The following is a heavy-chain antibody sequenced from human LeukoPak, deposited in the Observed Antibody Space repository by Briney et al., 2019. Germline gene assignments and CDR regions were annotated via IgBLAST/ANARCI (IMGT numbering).Heavy chain of an antibody. CDR3: ARGGHSSGWYRPGFNWFDP. J-gene: IGHJ5*02. CDR1: GGSISSYY. D-gene: IGHD6-19*01. CDR2: IYTSGST. Sequence: PSETLSLTCTASGGSISSYYWSWIRQPAGKGLEWIGRIYTSGSTNYNPSLKSRVTMSVDTSKNQFSLKLSSVTAADTAVYYRARGGHSSGWYRPGFNWFDPWGQGTLVTVSS. V-gene: IGHV4-4*07.